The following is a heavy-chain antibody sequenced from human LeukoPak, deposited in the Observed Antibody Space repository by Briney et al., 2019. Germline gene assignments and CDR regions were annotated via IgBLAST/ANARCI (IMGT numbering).Heavy chain of an antibody. V-gene: IGHV3-74*01. J-gene: IGHJ4*02. Sequence: PGGSLRLSCAASGFTFSSNWMHWVRQAPGKGLVWVSRISGDGSRTDYADSVKGRFTIPRDNRKNTLYLQMNSLRAEDTAVYYCARPLGPSVDFDYWGQGTLVTVSS. CDR1: GFTFSSNW. CDR2: ISGDGSRT. CDR3: ARPLGPSVDFDY. D-gene: IGHD7-27*01.